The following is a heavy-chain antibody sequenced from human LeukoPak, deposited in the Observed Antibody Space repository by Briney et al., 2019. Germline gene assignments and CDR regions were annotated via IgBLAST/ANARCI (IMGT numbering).Heavy chain of an antibody. Sequence: GGSLRLSCAASGFTFSSYAMSWVRQAPGKGLEWGSAISGSVGSTYYADSVKGRFTISRDNSKNTLHLQMNSLRAEDTAVYSCAKGRSGVSSAASNYWGQGTLVTVSS. D-gene: IGHD2-2*01. CDR3: AKGRSGVSSAASNY. CDR2: ISGSVGST. V-gene: IGHV3-23*01. J-gene: IGHJ4*02. CDR1: GFTFSSYA.